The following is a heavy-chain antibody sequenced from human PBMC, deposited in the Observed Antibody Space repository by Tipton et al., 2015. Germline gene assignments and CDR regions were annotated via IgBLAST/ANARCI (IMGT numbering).Heavy chain of an antibody. CDR3: ARAPSDYDIWSGTFEY. D-gene: IGHD3-3*01. CDR2: ISYSGST. V-gene: IGHV4-39*01. Sequence: TLSLTCTVSGGSISSSSYYWGWIRQPPGKGLEWIGTISYSGSTYYNPSLKSRVTVSVDTSKNQFSLKLTSLTAADTAVYYCARAPSDYDIWSGTFEYWGQGTLVTVSS. J-gene: IGHJ4*02. CDR1: GGSISSSSYY.